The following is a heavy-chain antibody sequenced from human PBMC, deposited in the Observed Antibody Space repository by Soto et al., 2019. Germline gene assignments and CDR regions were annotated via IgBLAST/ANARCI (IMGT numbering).Heavy chain of an antibody. Sequence: SLRLSCAASGFTFSSYAMHWVRQAPGKGLEWVAVIPYDGSNKYYADSVKGRFTISRDNSKNTLYLQMNSLRAEDTAVCYCARDPEAGPYFDYWGQGTLVTVSS. V-gene: IGHV3-30-3*01. D-gene: IGHD6-19*01. J-gene: IGHJ4*02. CDR3: ARDPEAGPYFDY. CDR2: IPYDGSNK. CDR1: GFTFSSYA.